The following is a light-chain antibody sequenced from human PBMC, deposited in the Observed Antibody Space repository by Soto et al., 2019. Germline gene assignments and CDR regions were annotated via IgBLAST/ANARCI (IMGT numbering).Light chain of an antibody. J-gene: IGKJ2*01. CDR1: QSVSSSY. V-gene: IGKV3-20*01. Sequence: EIVLTQSPGTLSLSPGERATLSCRASQSVSSSYLAWYQQKPGQTPKLLIYGASNRATGIPDRFSGSGSGTDLTLTISSLEPEDFVVYYCQQFGNSPYTFGQGTKLEIK. CDR2: GAS. CDR3: QQFGNSPYT.